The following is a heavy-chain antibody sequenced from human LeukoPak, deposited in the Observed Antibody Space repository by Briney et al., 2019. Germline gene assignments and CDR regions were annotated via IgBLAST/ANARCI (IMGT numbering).Heavy chain of an antibody. Sequence: PSETLSLTCTVSGGSMSPYHWSWIRQPPGKGLEWTGYIYYSGGTNYNPSLKGRVTISVDTSKNQFSLKLSSVTAADAAMYYCARAVSGRFDYWGQGTLVTVSS. J-gene: IGHJ4*02. V-gene: IGHV4-59*08. D-gene: IGHD6-19*01. CDR2: IYYSGGT. CDR1: GGSMSPYH. CDR3: ARAVSGRFDY.